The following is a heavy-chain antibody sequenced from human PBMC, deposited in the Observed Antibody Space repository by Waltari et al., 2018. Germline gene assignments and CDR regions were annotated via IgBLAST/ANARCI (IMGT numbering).Heavy chain of an antibody. V-gene: IGHV3-7*01. CDR3: ERVADS. CDR1: GFTLRNSW. Sequence: EVQLVESGGGLVQPGGSLRLSCTASGFTLRNSWMNWVRQTPGKGLQWVANSAPGGTATRYVDSVKGRFTVSRDDAKNSLYLQMNSLRADDTALYYCERVADSWGQGTLVTVSS. CDR2: SAPGGTAT. J-gene: IGHJ4*02.